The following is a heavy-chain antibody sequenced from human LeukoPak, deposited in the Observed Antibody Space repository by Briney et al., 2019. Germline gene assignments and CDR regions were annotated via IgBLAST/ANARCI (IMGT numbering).Heavy chain of an antibody. CDR1: GGSISSGGYY. J-gene: IGHJ4*02. CDR3: ARGAPTVTTFFDY. CDR2: IFYSGST. D-gene: IGHD4-17*01. Sequence: SQTLSLTCTVSGGSISSGGYYWSCIRQHPGKGLEFIGYIFYSGSTHYNPSLKSRVTISVDTSKNHFSLNLSSVTAADTAVYYCARGAPTVTTFFDYWGQGTLVTVSS. V-gene: IGHV4-31*03.